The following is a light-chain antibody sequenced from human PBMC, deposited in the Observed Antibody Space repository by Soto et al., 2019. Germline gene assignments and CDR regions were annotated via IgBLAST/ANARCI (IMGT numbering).Light chain of an antibody. CDR3: QQYNNWPPIT. CDR1: QSISDK. J-gene: IGKJ5*01. CDR2: GAS. V-gene: IGKV3-15*01. Sequence: EIVMTHSPVTLSVSPVERVTLSCRASQSISDKSAWYQQKPGQAPRLLMFGASTRATGIPARFSGSASGTEFTLTISSLQSEDFTVYYCQQYNNWPPITFGQGTRLEIK.